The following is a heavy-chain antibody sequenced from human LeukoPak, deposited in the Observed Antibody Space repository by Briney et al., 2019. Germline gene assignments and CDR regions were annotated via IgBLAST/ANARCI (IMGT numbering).Heavy chain of an antibody. CDR3: ARQIVSGSMGCDF. CDR2: ITFNSGGK. Sequence: ASVKVSCTASAYTFTVYYIHRVRQAPGQGLEWMGWITFNSGGKIFAEKFQDRVTMARDTSISTAYMELSRLRSDDTAVYYCARQIVSGSMGCDFWGQGTLVTVSS. D-gene: IGHD2-21*01. V-gene: IGHV1-2*02. J-gene: IGHJ4*02. CDR1: AYTFTVYY.